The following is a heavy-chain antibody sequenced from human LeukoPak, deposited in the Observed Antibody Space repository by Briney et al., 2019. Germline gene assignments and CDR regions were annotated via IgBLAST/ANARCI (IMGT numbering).Heavy chain of an antibody. V-gene: IGHV3-30*03. CDR1: GFTFSTYG. CDR3: ARGYCSGGTCYPHDTFDI. Sequence: GGSLKLSCAASGFTFSTYGMHWVRQAPGKGLEWVAVMSYDGTNKYYADFVKGRFTISRDTSKNTLYLQMNSLRAEDTAVYYCARGYCSGGTCYPHDTFDIWGQGTMVTVSS. CDR2: MSYDGTNK. D-gene: IGHD2-15*01. J-gene: IGHJ3*02.